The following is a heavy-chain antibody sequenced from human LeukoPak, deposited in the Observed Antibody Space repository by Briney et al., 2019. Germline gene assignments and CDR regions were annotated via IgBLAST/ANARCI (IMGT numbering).Heavy chain of an antibody. D-gene: IGHD2-2*02. CDR3: ARTYQLLYDDSLDI. J-gene: IGHJ3*02. V-gene: IGHV3-48*02. Sequence: GGSLTLSCAASGFTFSRYSMNWVRQAPGKGLEWVSYISSSSSTKYYAYSVNGRFIISRNNGKNSLYMQMNRLSDESTAMYYLARTYQLLYDDSLDIWGQGTMVTVSS. CDR2: ISSSSSTK. CDR1: GFTFSRYS.